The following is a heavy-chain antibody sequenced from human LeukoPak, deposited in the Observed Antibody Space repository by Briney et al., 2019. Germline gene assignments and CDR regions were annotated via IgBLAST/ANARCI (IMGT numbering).Heavy chain of an antibody. Sequence: SETLSLTCTVSVGSISSSSYYWGWIRLTPGKGLEWIGSIYYSGSTYYNPSLKSRVTISVDTSKNQFSLKLSSVTAADTAVYYCAGSRPWGGEPDYWGQGTLVTVSS. CDR3: AGSRPWGGEPDY. D-gene: IGHD1-14*01. V-gene: IGHV4-39*01. CDR2: IYYSGST. J-gene: IGHJ4*02. CDR1: VGSISSSSYY.